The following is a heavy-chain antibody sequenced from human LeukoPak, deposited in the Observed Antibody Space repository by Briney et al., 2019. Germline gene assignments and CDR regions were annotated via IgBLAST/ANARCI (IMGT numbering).Heavy chain of an antibody. CDR2: ISSNGGST. D-gene: IGHD6-19*01. CDR3: ARVGYSSGLYYFDY. V-gene: IGHV3-64*01. CDR1: GFTFSSYA. Sequence: GGSLRLSCAASGFTFSSYAMRWVRQAPGKGLEYVSAISSNGGSTYYANSVKGRFTISRDNSKNTLYLQMGSLRAEDMAVYYCARVGYSSGLYYFDYWGQGTLVTVSS. J-gene: IGHJ4*02.